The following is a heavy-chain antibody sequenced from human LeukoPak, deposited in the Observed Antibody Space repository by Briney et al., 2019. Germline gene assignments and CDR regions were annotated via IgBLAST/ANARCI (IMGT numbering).Heavy chain of an antibody. V-gene: IGHV4-4*07. J-gene: IGHJ4*02. D-gene: IGHD5-18*01. CDR3: ASSGYSYVQYYFDY. Sequence: SETLSLTCTVSGASITSYYWSWIRQPAGKGLEWIGRIYTSGSTNYNPSLKSRVTMSVDTSKNQFSLKLSSVTAADTAVYYCASSGYSYVQYYFDYWGQGTLVTVSS. CDR2: IYTSGST. CDR1: GASITSYY.